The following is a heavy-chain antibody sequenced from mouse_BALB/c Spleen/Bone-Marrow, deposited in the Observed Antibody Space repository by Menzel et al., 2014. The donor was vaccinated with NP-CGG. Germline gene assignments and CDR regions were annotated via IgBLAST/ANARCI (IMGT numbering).Heavy chain of an antibody. Sequence: VQLQQSGVELVKPGASVKLSCKASGNTFTSYDINWVRQRPEQGLEWIGWIFPGDSTTKYNEKFKGNATLSTDESSSTVHMQLSRLTSDDSAVYFCVRSRLRDWYFDVWGAGTTVTISS. V-gene: IGHV1S56*01. J-gene: IGHJ1*01. CDR3: VRSRLRDWYFDV. CDR1: GNTFTSYD. CDR2: IFPGDSTT. D-gene: IGHD1-2*01.